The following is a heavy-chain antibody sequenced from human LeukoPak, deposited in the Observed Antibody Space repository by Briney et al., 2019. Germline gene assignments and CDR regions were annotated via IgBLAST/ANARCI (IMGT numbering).Heavy chain of an antibody. V-gene: IGHV3-23*01. CDR2: ISGSGGST. D-gene: IGHD1-26*01. CDR3: AKARRELLLGY. Sequence: GGSLRLSCAASGFTFSSCAMSWVRQAPGKGLEWVSAISGSGGSTYYADSVKGRFTISRDNSKNTLYLQMNSLRAEDTAVYYCAKARRELLLGYWGQGTLVTVSS. CDR1: GFTFSSCA. J-gene: IGHJ4*02.